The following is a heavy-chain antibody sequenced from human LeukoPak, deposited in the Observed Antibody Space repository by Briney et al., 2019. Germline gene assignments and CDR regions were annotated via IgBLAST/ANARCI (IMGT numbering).Heavy chain of an antibody. V-gene: IGHV3-64*01. CDR2: ISSNGGST. D-gene: IGHD1-26*01. CDR3: ARSDGGSGSYYCSY. Sequence: GSLRLSCAASGFTFSSYAMHWVRQAPGKGLEYVSAISSNGGSTYYANSVKGRFTISRDNSKNTLYLQMGSLRAEDMAVYYCARSDGGSGSYYCSYWGQGTLVTVSS. J-gene: IGHJ4*02. CDR1: GFTFSSYA.